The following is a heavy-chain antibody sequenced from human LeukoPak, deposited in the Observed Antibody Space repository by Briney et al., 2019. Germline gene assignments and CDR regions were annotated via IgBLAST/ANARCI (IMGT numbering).Heavy chain of an antibody. CDR2: ISSNGGST. D-gene: IGHD3-3*01. J-gene: IGHJ4*02. V-gene: IGHV3-64*01. CDR1: GFTFSSYA. CDR3: AREARVNYDFWSGKDLSYYFDY. Sequence: PGGSLRLSCAASGFTFSSYAMHWVRRAPGKGLEYVSAISSNGGSTYYANSVKGRFTISRDNSKNTLYLQMGSLRAEDMAVYYCAREARVNYDFWSGKDLSYYFDYWGQGTLVTVSS.